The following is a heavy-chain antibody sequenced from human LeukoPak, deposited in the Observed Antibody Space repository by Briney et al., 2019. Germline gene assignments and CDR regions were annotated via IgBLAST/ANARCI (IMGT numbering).Heavy chain of an antibody. D-gene: IGHD6-6*01. J-gene: IGHJ4*02. Sequence: GGSLRLSCVASGFTFSNYDMNWVRQAPGKGLEWVSSISSSSTYIFYADSVKGRFTISRDNAKNSLFLQMNSLRAEDTAVYYCARVLSSSSAALDYWGQGTLATASS. CDR1: GFTFSNYD. V-gene: IGHV3-21*01. CDR3: ARVLSSSSAALDY. CDR2: ISSSSTYI.